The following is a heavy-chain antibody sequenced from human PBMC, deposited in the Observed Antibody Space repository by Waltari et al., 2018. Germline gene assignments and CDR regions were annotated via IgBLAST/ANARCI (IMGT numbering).Heavy chain of an antibody. CDR3: ARAFCSSTSCYEGGDYYGMDV. Sequence: QVQLQESGPGLVKPSETLSLTCTVSGGSISSYYWSWIRQPPGKGLEWIGYIYYSGSTNYKPSLKSRVTISVDTSKNQFSLKLSSVTAAETAVYYCARAFCSSTSCYEGGDYYGMDVWGQGTTVTVSS. D-gene: IGHD2-2*01. J-gene: IGHJ6*02. V-gene: IGHV4-59*01. CDR1: GGSISSYY. CDR2: IYYSGST.